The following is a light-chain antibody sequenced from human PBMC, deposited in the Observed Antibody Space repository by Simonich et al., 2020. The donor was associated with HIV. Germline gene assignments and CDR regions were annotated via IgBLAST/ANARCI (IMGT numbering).Light chain of an antibody. CDR3: QSYDSSDQKV. CDR2: EDN. CDR1: SGSIATYY. J-gene: IGLJ3*02. Sequence: NFMLTQPHSVSESPGKTVTISCTRSSGSIATYYVQWYQQRPGSAPTTVIYEDNQRPTEVPERFSGSVDSSSNPASLTISGLKTEDEADYCCQSYDSSDQKVFGGGTKLTVL. V-gene: IGLV6-57*03.